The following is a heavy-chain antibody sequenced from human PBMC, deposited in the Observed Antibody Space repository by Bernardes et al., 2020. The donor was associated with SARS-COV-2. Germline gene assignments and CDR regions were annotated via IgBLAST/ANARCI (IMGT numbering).Heavy chain of an antibody. CDR3: ARDPSDGYIPFDY. V-gene: IGHV1-2*02. CDR1: GYTFTGYY. Sequence: ASVKVSCKASGYTFTGYYMHWVRQAPGQGLEWMGWINPNSGGTNYAQKFQGRVTMTRDTSISTAYMELSRLRSDDTAVYYCARDPSDGYIPFDYWGQGTLVTVSS. CDR2: INPNSGGT. D-gene: IGHD5-12*01. J-gene: IGHJ4*02.